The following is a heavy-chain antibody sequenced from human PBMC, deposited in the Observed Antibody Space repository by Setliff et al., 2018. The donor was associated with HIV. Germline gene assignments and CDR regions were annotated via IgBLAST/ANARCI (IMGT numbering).Heavy chain of an antibody. CDR1: GDSISRSRYY. Sequence: SETLSLTCVVSGDSISRSRYYWGWIRQPPGKGLEWIGSFYYSGSTSYNPSLKSRVTISGDTSKNQVSLRLSSVTAADTAVYYCAREYVSRLYWYFDLWGRGTLVTVSS. V-gene: IGHV4-39*02. CDR2: FYYSGST. CDR3: AREYVSRLYWYFDL. J-gene: IGHJ2*01. D-gene: IGHD2-8*01.